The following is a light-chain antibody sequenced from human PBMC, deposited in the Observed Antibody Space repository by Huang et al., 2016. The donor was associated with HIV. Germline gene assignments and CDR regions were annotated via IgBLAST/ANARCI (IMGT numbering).Light chain of an antibody. J-gene: IGKJ5*01. CDR2: AAS. V-gene: IGKV1-39*01. Sequence: DIQMTHSPSSLSASVGDTVTITCRASQSISNYLDWYQQKPGKAPTLLVYAASSLQSGVPSRFSGSGSGTDFTLTISSLQPEDFATYYCQQSYNTPLTIGQGTRLEIK. CDR1: QSISNY. CDR3: QQSYNTPLT.